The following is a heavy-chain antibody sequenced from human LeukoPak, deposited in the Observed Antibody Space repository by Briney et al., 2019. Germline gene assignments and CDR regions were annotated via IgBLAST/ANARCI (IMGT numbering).Heavy chain of an antibody. Sequence: ASVTVSCTASGYTFTSYDINWVRQATGQGLEWMGWMNPNSGNTGYAQKFQGRVTMTRNTSISTAYMELSSLRSEDTAVYYCARGRPSGSGWYGAYYYYYYGMDVWGQGTTVTVSS. J-gene: IGHJ6*02. CDR1: GYTFTSYD. D-gene: IGHD6-19*01. CDR3: ARGRPSGSGWYGAYYYYYYGMDV. V-gene: IGHV1-8*01. CDR2: MNPNSGNT.